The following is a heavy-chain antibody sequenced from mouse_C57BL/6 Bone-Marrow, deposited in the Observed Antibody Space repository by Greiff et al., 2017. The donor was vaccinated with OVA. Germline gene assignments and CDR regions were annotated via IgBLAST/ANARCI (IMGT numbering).Heavy chain of an antibody. V-gene: IGHV1-81*01. CDR1: GYTFTSYG. Sequence: QVQLQQSGAELARPGASVKLSCKASGYTFTSYGISWVKQRTGQGLEWIGEIYPRSGNNYYNEKFKGKATLTADKSSSTAYMELRSLKAEDCAVYVCARGWYYDVWGTGTTVTVTS. J-gene: IGHJ1*03. CDR3: ARGWYYDV. CDR2: IYPRSGNN.